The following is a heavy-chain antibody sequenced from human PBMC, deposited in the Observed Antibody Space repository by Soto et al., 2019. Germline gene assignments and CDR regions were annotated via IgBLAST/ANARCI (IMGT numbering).Heavy chain of an antibody. D-gene: IGHD6-6*01. J-gene: IGHJ4*02. CDR2: IGTAGDT. V-gene: IGHV3-13*01. Sequence: EVQLVESGGGLVKPGGSLRLSCAASGFTFSSYSMNWVRQAPGKGLEWVSAIGTAGDTYYPGSVKGRFTISRENAKNSLYLQMNSLRAGDTAVYYCAREKSSSEGFDYWGQGTLVTVSS. CDR3: AREKSSSEGFDY. CDR1: GFTFSSYS.